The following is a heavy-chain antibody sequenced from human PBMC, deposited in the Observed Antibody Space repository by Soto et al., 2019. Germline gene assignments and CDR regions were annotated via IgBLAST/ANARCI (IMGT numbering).Heavy chain of an antibody. D-gene: IGHD1-1*01. J-gene: IGHJ4*02. Sequence: QVQLVESGGGVVQPGRSLRLSCAASGFTFSSYGMHWVRQAPGKGLEWVAVIWYDGSNKYYADSVKGRFTISRDNSKNTLYLQMNSLRAEDTAVYYCAIGTVHFDYWGQGTLFTVSS. V-gene: IGHV3-33*01. CDR3: AIGTVHFDY. CDR2: IWYDGSNK. CDR1: GFTFSSYG.